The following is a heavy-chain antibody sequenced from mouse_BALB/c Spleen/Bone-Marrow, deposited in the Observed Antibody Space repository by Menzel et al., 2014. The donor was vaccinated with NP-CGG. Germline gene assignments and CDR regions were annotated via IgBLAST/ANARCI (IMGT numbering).Heavy chain of an antibody. CDR3: ARHITTVVADY. V-gene: IGHV5-9-3*01. J-gene: IGHJ2*01. CDR2: ISSGGSYT. D-gene: IGHD1-1*01. CDR1: GFTFSSYA. Sequence: EVNVVDSGGGLVKPGGSLKLSCAASGFTFSSYAMSWVRQTPEKRLEWVATISSGGSYTYYPDSVKGRFTISRDNAKNTLYLQMSSLRSEDTAMYYCARHITTVVADYWGQGTTLTVSS.